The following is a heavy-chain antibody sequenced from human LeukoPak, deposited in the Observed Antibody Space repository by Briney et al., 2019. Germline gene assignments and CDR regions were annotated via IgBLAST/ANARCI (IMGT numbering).Heavy chain of an antibody. V-gene: IGHV4-59*01. CDR3: ARSFPYYDFWSGYIN. CDR2: IYYSGST. CDR1: GGSIMSYY. J-gene: IGHJ4*02. D-gene: IGHD3-3*01. Sequence: SETLSLTCSVSGGSIMSYYWSWIRQPPGKGLEWIGYIYYSGSTNYNPSLKSRVTISVDTSKNQFSLKLSSVTAADTAVYYCARSFPYYDFWSGYINWGQGTLVTVSS.